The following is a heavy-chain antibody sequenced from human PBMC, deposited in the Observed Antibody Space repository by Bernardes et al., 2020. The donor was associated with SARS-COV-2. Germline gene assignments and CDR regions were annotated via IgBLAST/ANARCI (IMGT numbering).Heavy chain of an antibody. J-gene: IGHJ5*02. Sequence: AQLKVSCEASGYTFTGYYMHWVRQAPGQGLEWMGWINPNSGGTNYAQKFQGRVTMTRDTSISTAYMELSRLRSDDTAVYYCARDHSSGRRSGPDPWGQGTLVTVSS. V-gene: IGHV1-2*02. CDR3: ARDHSSGRRSGPDP. CDR2: INPNSGGT. D-gene: IGHD6-19*01. CDR1: GYTFTGYY.